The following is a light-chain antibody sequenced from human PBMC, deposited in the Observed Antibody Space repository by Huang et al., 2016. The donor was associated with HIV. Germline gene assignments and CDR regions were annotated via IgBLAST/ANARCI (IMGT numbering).Light chain of an antibody. CDR1: QNISSW. V-gene: IGKV1-5*03. J-gene: IGKJ1*01. CDR2: TIS. Sequence: DIQMTQSPSTLSAFVGDRLTTTCRASQNISSWLAWHQQKPGKAPRRLIYTISSLESGVPSRFSGSGSGTEFTLTISSLQPDDIGTYYCQYGETFGQGSKVEVK. CDR3: QYGET.